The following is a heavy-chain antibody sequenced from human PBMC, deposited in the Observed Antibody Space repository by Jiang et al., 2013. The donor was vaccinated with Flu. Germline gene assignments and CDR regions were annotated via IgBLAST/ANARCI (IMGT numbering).Heavy chain of an antibody. D-gene: IGHD2-21*01. Sequence: GPGLVKPSETLSLTCTVSGGSVSSGSYYWSWIRQPPGKGLEWIGYIYYSGSTNYNPSLKSRVTISVDTSKNQFSLKLSSVAAADTAVYYCAREDSSVFDYWGQGTLVTVSS. CDR1: GGSVSSGSYY. CDR2: IYYSGST. CDR3: AREDSSVFDY. J-gene: IGHJ4*02. V-gene: IGHV4-61*01.